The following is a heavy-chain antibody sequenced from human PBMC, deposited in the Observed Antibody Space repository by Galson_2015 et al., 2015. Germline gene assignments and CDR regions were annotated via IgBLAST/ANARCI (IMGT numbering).Heavy chain of an antibody. CDR3: ARDKAAAGVGKNWFDP. CDR1: GGSVSSGSYY. J-gene: IGHJ5*02. CDR2: IYYSGST. Sequence: ETLSLTCTVSGGSVSSGSYYWSWIRQPPGKGLEWIGYIYYSGSTNYNPSLKSRVTISVDTSKNQFSLKLSSVTAADTAVYYCARDKAAAGVGKNWFDPWGQGTLVTVSS. D-gene: IGHD6-13*01. V-gene: IGHV4-61*01.